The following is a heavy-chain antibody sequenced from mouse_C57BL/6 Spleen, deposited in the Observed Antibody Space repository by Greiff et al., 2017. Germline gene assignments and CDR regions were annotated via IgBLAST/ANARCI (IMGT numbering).Heavy chain of an antibody. Sequence: DVMLVESGGGLVQPGGSMKLSCAASGFTFSDAWMDWVRQSPEKGLEWVAEIRNKANNHATYYAESVKGRFTISRDDSKSSVYLQMNSLRAEDTGIYYCTYVFGSSYDYAMDYWGQGTSVTVSS. CDR1: GFTFSDAW. D-gene: IGHD1-1*01. CDR2: IRNKANNHAT. J-gene: IGHJ4*01. CDR3: TYVFGSSYDYAMDY. V-gene: IGHV6-6*01.